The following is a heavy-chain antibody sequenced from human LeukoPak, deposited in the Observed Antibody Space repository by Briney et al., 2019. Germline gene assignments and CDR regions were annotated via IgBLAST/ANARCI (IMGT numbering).Heavy chain of an antibody. V-gene: IGHV3-66*01. Sequence: GGSLRLSCAASGFTVSSNYMSWVRQAPGKGLEWVLVIYSGGSTYYADSVKGRFTISRDNSKNTLYLQMNSLRAEDTAVYYCARDSSGWHYDYWGQGTLVTVSS. CDR1: GFTVSSNY. D-gene: IGHD6-19*01. J-gene: IGHJ4*02. CDR2: IYSGGST. CDR3: ARDSSGWHYDY.